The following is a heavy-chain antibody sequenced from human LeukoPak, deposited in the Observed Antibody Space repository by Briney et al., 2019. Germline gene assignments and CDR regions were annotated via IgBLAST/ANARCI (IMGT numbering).Heavy chain of an antibody. Sequence: PGGSLRLSCAASGFTVSSNYMSWVRQPPGKGLEWIGEMYLSGTTHSNPSVKSRVTISIDKSKNQFSLSLSSVTAADTAVYYCARPLTYCSGGSCYGNWFDPWGQGTLVTVSS. CDR1: GFTVSSNY. J-gene: IGHJ5*02. CDR3: ARPLTYCSGGSCYGNWFDP. V-gene: IGHV4-4*02. D-gene: IGHD2-15*01. CDR2: MYLSGTT.